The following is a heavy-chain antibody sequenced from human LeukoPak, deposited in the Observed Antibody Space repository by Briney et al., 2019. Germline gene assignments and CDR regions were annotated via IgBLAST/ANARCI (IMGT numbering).Heavy chain of an antibody. CDR1: GFTFSSYS. D-gene: IGHD3-3*01. Sequence: GGSLRLSCAASGFTFSSYSMNWVRQAPGKGLEWVSSISSGSSYIYYADSVKGRFTISRDNAKNSLYLQMNSLRAEDTAVYYCARDRPHYDFWTGYFDYWGQGTLVTVSS. CDR2: ISSGSSYI. CDR3: ARDRPHYDFWTGYFDY. V-gene: IGHV3-21*01. J-gene: IGHJ4*02.